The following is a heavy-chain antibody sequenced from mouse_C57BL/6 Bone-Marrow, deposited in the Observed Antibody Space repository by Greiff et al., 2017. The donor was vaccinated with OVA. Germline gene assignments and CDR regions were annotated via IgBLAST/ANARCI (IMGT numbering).Heavy chain of an antibody. V-gene: IGHV1-55*01. D-gene: IGHD4-1*01. CDR1: GYTFTSYW. Sequence: QLQESGAELVKPGASVKMSCKASGYTFTSYWITWVKQRPGQGLEWIGDIYPGSGSTNYNEKFKSKATLTVDTSSSTAYMQLSSLTSEDSAVYYCAREDWDFDYWGQGTTLTVSS. J-gene: IGHJ2*01. CDR3: AREDWDFDY. CDR2: IYPGSGST.